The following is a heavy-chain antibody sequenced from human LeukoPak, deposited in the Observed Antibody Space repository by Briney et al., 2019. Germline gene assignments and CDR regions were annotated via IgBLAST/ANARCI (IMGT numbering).Heavy chain of an antibody. D-gene: IGHD1-26*01. J-gene: IGHJ5*02. CDR1: GGTFSSYA. CDR2: IIPIFGTA. V-gene: IGHV1-69*01. Sequence: SVKVSCEASGGTFSSYAISWVRQAPGQGLEWMGGIIPIFGTANYAQKFQGRVTITADESTSTAYMELSSLRSEDTAVYYCARDGGSGSYYHWFDPWGQGTLVTVSS. CDR3: ARDGGSGSYYHWFDP.